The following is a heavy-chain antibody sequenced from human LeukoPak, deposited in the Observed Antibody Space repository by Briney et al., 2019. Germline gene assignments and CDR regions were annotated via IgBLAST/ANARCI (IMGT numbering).Heavy chain of an antibody. Sequence: GGSLRLSCAASGFTFSSYAMSWVRQAPGKGLYWVSTISGSVGSTYYADSVKGRFTISRDNSKYTLYLQMNSLRVEDTAVYYCAKDPGGLIRYGVFDYWGQGTLVSVSS. V-gene: IGHV3-23*01. CDR1: GFTFSSYA. CDR2: ISGSVGST. D-gene: IGHD4-17*01. CDR3: AKDPGGLIRYGVFDY. J-gene: IGHJ4*02.